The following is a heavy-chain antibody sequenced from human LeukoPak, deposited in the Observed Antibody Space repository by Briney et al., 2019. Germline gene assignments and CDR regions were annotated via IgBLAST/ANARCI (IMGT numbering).Heavy chain of an antibody. V-gene: IGHV1-46*01. J-gene: IGHJ4*02. D-gene: IGHD3-22*01. CDR1: GYTFTSYY. CDR3: ASAPISSDYQLQGLDY. Sequence: ASVKVSCKASGYTFTSYYMHWVRQAPGQGLEWMGIINPSGGSTSYAQKFQGRVTMTRDTSTSTVYMELCSLRSEDTAVYYCASAPISSDYQLQGLDYWGQGTLVTVSS. CDR2: INPSGGST.